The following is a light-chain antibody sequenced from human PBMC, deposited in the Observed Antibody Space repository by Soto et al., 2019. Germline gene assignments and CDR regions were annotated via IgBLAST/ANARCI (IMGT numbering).Light chain of an antibody. J-gene: IGKJ5*01. V-gene: IGKV3-15*01. CDR1: QSVSSN. CDR2: GTS. CDR3: QLYNTWPAIT. Sequence: EKVMTQSPATLAVSPRERATLXXRASQSVSSNLAWYQQKPGQAPRLVXYGTSTRATGIPARFSGSRSGTEFTLTISSLQSEAVAVYYCQLYNTWPAITFGQGTRLEIK.